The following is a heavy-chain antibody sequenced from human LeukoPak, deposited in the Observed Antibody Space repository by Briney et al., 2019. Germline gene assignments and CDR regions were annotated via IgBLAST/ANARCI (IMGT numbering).Heavy chain of an antibody. Sequence: SETLSLTCAVYGGSFSGYYWSWIRQPPGKRLEWIGEINHSGSTNYNPSLKSRVTISVDTSKNQFSLKLSSVTAADTAVYYCARTRIQLWFHYFDYWGQGTLVTVSS. D-gene: IGHD5-18*01. J-gene: IGHJ4*02. V-gene: IGHV4-34*01. CDR1: GGSFSGYY. CDR2: INHSGST. CDR3: ARTRIQLWFHYFDY.